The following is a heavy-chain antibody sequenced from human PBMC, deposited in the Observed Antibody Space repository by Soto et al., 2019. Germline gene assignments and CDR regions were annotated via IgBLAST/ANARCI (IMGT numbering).Heavy chain of an antibody. V-gene: IGHV3-21*01. CDR1: GFTFSSYS. CDR2: ISSSSYI. J-gene: IGHJ6*02. Sequence: GGSLRLSCAASGFTFSSYSMNWVRQAPGKGLEWVSSISSSSYIYYADSVKGRFTISRDNAKNSLYLQMNSLRDEDTAVYYCARDRRYCSSTSCRLNYYYGMDVWGQGTTVTVSS. CDR3: ARDRRYCSSTSCRLNYYYGMDV. D-gene: IGHD2-2*01.